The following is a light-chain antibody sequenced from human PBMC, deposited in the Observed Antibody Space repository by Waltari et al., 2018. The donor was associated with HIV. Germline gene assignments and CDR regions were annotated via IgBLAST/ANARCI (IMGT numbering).Light chain of an antibody. CDR3: LLYYGGTQLV. V-gene: IGLV7-43*01. CDR1: TGAVTSGYY. J-gene: IGLJ2*01. Sequence: QTVVTQEPSLTVSPGGTVTLTCASSTGAVTSGYYPNWFQQKPGQAPRALIYSTTNHHAGPPARVAGSLPGGKAALTLSGVQPEDEAEYYCLLYYGGTQLVFGGGTKLTVL. CDR2: STT.